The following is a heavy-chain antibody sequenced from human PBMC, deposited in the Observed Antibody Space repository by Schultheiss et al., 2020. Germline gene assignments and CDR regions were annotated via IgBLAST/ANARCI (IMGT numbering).Heavy chain of an antibody. J-gene: IGHJ4*02. CDR1: GGSISSSSYY. D-gene: IGHD1-26*01. Sequence: SETLSLTCTVSGGSISSSSYYWGWIRQPPGKGLEWIGSIYYSGSTNYNPSLKSRVTISVDTSKNQFSLKLSSVTAADTAMYYCAKQRGDGAYYPFDYWGQGALVTVSS. CDR3: AKQRGDGAYYPFDY. V-gene: IGHV4-39*07. CDR2: IYYSGST.